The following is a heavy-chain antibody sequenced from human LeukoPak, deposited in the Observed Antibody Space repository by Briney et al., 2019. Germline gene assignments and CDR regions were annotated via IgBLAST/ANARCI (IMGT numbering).Heavy chain of an antibody. D-gene: IGHD3-10*01. J-gene: IGHJ4*02. V-gene: IGHV3-7*01. CDR1: GFTFSSYW. Sequence: GSLRLSCAGSGFTFSSYWMSWVRQAPGKGLEWVANKKQDGSEKYYVDSVKGRFTISRDNAKNSLYLQMNSLRAEDTAVYYCARVALYGSGSYYNDYWGQGTLVTVSS. CDR3: ARVALYGSGSYYNDY. CDR2: KKQDGSEK.